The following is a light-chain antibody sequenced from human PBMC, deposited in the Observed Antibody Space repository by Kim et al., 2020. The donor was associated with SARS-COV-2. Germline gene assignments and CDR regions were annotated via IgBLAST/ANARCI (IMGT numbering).Light chain of an antibody. J-gene: IGLJ2*01. CDR1: SVYVGAYNY. CDR2: DVT. CDR3: SSYTSSSNVV. Sequence: GQSNTISSTGASVYVGAYNYVSWYQQHPGKAPKLMIYDVTNRPSGVSNRFSGSKSGNTASLTISGLQAEDEADYYCSSYTSSSNVVFGGGTQLTVL. V-gene: IGLV2-14*03.